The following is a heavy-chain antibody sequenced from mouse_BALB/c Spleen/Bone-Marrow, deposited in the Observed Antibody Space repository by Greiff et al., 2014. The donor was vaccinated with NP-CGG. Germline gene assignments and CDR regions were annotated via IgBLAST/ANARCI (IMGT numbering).Heavy chain of an antibody. CDR3: ARSGGYYVRFAY. CDR1: GYTFTDYY. D-gene: IGHD2-3*01. CDR2: IYPGSGNT. V-gene: IGHV1-84*02. J-gene: IGHJ3*01. Sequence: QVQLKESGPELVKPGASVKISCKASGYTFTDYYINWVKQKPGQGLEWLGWIYPGSGNTKYNEKFKGKATLTVDTSSSTAYMQLSSLTSEDTAVYFCARSGGYYVRFAYWGQGTLVTVSA.